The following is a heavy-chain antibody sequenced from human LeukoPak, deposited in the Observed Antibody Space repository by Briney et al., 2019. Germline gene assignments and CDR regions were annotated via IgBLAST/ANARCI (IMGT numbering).Heavy chain of an antibody. CDR1: GFTFSGSA. CDR3: TSLTDGYGSGSYRFY. D-gene: IGHD3-10*01. CDR2: IRSKANSYAT. J-gene: IGHJ4*02. Sequence: PGGSLRLSCAASGFTFSGSAMHWVRQASGKGLEWVGRIRSKANSYATAYAASVKGRFTISRDDSKNTAYLQMNSLKTEDTAVYYCTSLTDGYGSGSYRFYWGQGTLVTVSS. V-gene: IGHV3-73*01.